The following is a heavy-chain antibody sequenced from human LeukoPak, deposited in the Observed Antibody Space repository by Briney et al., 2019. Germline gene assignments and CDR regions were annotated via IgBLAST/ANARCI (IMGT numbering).Heavy chain of an antibody. CDR1: GYTFTSYY. D-gene: IGHD2/OR15-2a*01. Sequence: ASLKLSCKASGYTFTSYYMHCVRQAPGQSLKWRGIINPSGGSRSYAQKFQGRVTMTRDMSTSTVYMELSSLRSEATAVYYCGRGLTRIGQGLDSGGQGPLVTVSS. CDR3: GRGLTRIGQGLDS. V-gene: IGHV1-46*01. CDR2: INPSGGSR. J-gene: IGHJ5*01.